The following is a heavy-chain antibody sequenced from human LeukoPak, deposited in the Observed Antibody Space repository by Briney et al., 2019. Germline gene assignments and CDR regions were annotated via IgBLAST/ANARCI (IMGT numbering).Heavy chain of an antibody. J-gene: IGHJ5*02. V-gene: IGHV4-59*01. CDR2: IYYSGST. CDR1: GGSISGYY. D-gene: IGHD4-11*01. CDR3: ARTGDYSRTTGGWFDP. Sequence: PSETLSLTCTVSGGSISGYYWSWVRQPPGKGLEWMGYIYYSGSTNYRPSLKSRVTISIDTSKKQFSLQLRSVNAADTAMYYCARTGDYSRTTGGWFDPWGQGTLVTVSS.